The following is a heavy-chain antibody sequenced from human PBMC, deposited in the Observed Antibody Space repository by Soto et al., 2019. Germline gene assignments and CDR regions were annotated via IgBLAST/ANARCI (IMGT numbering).Heavy chain of an antibody. V-gene: IGHV3-23*01. CDR1: GFTFSSYA. J-gene: IGHJ6*02. D-gene: IGHD6-19*01. CDR2: ISGSGGST. CDR3: AKVRVAGTPYYYGMDV. Sequence: EVQLLESGGGLVQPGGSLRLSCAASGFTFSSYAMSWVRQAPGKGLEWVSAISGSGGSTYYADSVKGRFTISRDNSKITLYREIRSLRAVDTAVYYCAKVRVAGTPYYYGMDVWCQGTTVTVSS.